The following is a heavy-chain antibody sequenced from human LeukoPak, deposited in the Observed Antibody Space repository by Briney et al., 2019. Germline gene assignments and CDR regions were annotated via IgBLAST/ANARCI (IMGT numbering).Heavy chain of an antibody. CDR2: ISYDGSNK. V-gene: IGHV3-30*18. J-gene: IGHJ4*02. CDR3: AKRMWQQLFTFDY. CDR1: GFTFSSYG. Sequence: GRSLRLSCAASGFTFSSYGMHWVRQTPGKGLEWVAVISYDGSNKYYADSVKGRFTISRDSSKNTLYLQMNSLRAEDTAVYYCAKRMWQQLFTFDYWGQGTLVTVSS. D-gene: IGHD6-13*01.